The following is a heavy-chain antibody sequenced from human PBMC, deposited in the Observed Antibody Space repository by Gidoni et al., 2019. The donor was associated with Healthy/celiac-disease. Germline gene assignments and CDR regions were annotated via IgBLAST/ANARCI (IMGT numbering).Heavy chain of an antibody. CDR2: IWYDGSNK. CDR1: GFTFSSYG. Sequence: QVQLVESGGGVVQPGRSLRLPCAASGFTFSSYGMHWVRQAPGKGLEWVAVIWYDGSNKYYADSVKGRFTISRDNSKNTLYLQMNSLRAEDTAVYYCARAVISYAFDIWGQGTMVTVSS. D-gene: IGHD3-10*01. V-gene: IGHV3-33*01. CDR3: ARAVISYAFDI. J-gene: IGHJ3*02.